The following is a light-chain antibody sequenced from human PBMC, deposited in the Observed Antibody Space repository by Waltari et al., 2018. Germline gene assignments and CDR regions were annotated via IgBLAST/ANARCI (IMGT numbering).Light chain of an antibody. J-gene: IGKJ4*01. V-gene: IGKV1-39*01. CDR3: QQSYTTLT. Sequence: DVQMTQSPSSLSASVGDRVTITCRASQSIANYLNWYQQKPGKVPKLLIYAASSLHSGVPSRFSGSGSGTEFTLTITNLQPEDFATYYCQQSYTTLTFGGGTKV. CDR1: QSIANY. CDR2: AAS.